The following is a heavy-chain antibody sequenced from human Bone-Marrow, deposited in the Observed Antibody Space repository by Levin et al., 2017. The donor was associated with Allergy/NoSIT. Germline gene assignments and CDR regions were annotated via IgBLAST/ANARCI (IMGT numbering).Heavy chain of an antibody. CDR1: GFTFSSYW. V-gene: IGHV3-74*01. Sequence: GESLKISCAASGFTFSSYWMHWVRQAPGKGLVWVSRINSDGSSTSYADSVKGRFTISRDNAKNTLYLQMNSLRAEDTAVYYCARGSGYYYYWGQGTLVTVSS. CDR2: INSDGSST. D-gene: IGHD3-22*01. CDR3: ARGSGYYYY. J-gene: IGHJ4*02.